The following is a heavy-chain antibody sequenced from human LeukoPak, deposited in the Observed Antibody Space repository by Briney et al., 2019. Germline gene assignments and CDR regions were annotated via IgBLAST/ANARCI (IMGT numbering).Heavy chain of an antibody. CDR3: ARDPATTFNWFDP. CDR2: IYHTGTT. CDR1: GYSISNGY. Sequence: PSETLSLTCAVSGYSISNGYWAWIRQPPGKGLEWIASIYHTGTTYSNPSLQSRVSLSVDTSKSQFSLNLSAVTAADTAVYYCARDPATTFNWFDPWGQGTPVIVSS. J-gene: IGHJ5*02. D-gene: IGHD1-1*01. V-gene: IGHV4-38-2*02.